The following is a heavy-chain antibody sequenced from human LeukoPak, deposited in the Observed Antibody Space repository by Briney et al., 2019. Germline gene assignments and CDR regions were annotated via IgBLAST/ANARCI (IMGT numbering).Heavy chain of an antibody. V-gene: IGHV3-30*02. J-gene: IGHJ4*02. D-gene: IGHD3-10*01. CDR2: IQSDGSNK. CDR1: GFTFSSYG. Sequence: PGGSLRLSCAASGFTFSSYGMHWVRQAPGKGLEWVAFIQSDGSNKYYADSVKGRLTISRDSSKNTLYLQMNSLRAEDTAVYYCAKDNSMVRGVMVSWGQGTLVTVSS. CDR3: AKDNSMVRGVMVS.